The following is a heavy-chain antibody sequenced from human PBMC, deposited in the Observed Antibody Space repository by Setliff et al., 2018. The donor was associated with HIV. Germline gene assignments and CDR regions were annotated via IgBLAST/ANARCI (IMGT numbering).Heavy chain of an antibody. Sequence: QPGGSLRLSCAASGFPFSSANMHWVRQAPGKGLEWIYYITGDSSRITYADSVKGRFTITRDHAKNSLYLQMNSLRAEDTAVYYCARCSSGYGANDAFDIWGQGTLVTVSS. J-gene: IGHJ3*02. CDR3: ARCSSGYGANDAFDI. D-gene: IGHD3-22*01. CDR1: GFPFSSAN. CDR2: ITGDSSRI. V-gene: IGHV3-48*01.